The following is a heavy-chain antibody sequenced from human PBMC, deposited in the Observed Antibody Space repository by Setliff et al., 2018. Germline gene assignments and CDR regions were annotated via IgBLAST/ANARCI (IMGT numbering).Heavy chain of an antibody. Sequence: LTCAVYGGSFSGYYWSWIRQPPGKGLEWIGEINHSGSTNYNPSLKSRVTISVDTSKNQFSLKLSSVTAADTAVYYCARAPGYSYGYYYYGMDVGGQGTTVTVSS. V-gene: IGHV4-34*01. J-gene: IGHJ6*02. D-gene: IGHD5-18*01. CDR3: ARAPGYSYGYYYYGMDV. CDR2: INHSGST. CDR1: GGSFSGYY.